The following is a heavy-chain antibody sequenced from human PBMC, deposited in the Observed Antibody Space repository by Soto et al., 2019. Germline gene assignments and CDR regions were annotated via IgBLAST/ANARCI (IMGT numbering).Heavy chain of an antibody. V-gene: IGHV3-23*01. Sequence: EVQLLESGGGLVQPGGSLRLSCAASGFTFSSYDMRWVRQAPGKGLEWVSTISGSGAGTYYADSVKGRFTISRDASRNTLFLQMNSLRAEDTAVYYCAKGRQDCRASDYWDQGTLVTVSS. D-gene: IGHD2-15*01. CDR3: AKGRQDCRASDY. CDR1: GFTFSSYD. CDR2: ISGSGAGT. J-gene: IGHJ4*02.